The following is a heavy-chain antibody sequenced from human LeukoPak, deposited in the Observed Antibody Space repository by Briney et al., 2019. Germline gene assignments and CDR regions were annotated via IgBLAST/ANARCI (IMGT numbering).Heavy chain of an antibody. CDR2: ISSSSSTI. CDR1: GFTFSSYS. Sequence: AGGSLRLSCAASGFTFSSYSMNWVRQAPGKGLEWVSYISSSSSTIYYADSVKGRFTISRDNAKNSLYLQMNSLRAEDTAVYYCARDLWSHCGSDCYTYYFDYWGQGTLVTVSS. V-gene: IGHV3-48*01. J-gene: IGHJ4*02. D-gene: IGHD2-21*01. CDR3: ARDLWSHCGSDCYTYYFDY.